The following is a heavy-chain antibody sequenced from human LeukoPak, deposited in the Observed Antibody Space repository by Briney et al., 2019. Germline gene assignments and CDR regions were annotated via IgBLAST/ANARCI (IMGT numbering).Heavy chain of an antibody. D-gene: IGHD3-3*02. J-gene: IGHJ4*02. CDR1: GFTFSTYD. CDR2: IRYDGRNR. V-gene: IGHV3-30*02. CDR3: AKVRRTSIFGEVTYPIDY. Sequence: GGSLRLSCAVSGFTFSTYDMHWVRQAPGKGLEWVAFIRYDGRNRYYAGSVRGRCTISKDNSRNTHHLLVNNLKPDDTAVYYCAKVRRTSIFGEVTYPIDYWGQGTMVTVSS.